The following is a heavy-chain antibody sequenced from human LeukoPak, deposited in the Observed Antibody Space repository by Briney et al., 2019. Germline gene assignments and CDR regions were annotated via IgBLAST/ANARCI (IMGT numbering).Heavy chain of an antibody. J-gene: IGHJ6*03. D-gene: IGHD4-17*01. Sequence: PGGSLRLSCAASGFTFSSYSMNWVRQAPGKGLEWVSSISSSSSYIYYADSVKGRFTISRDNSKNTLYLQMNSLRAEDTAVYYCAKDNVKSYYGDLPYYYYYMDVWGKGTTVTISS. CDR2: ISSSSSYI. CDR1: GFTFSSYS. CDR3: AKDNVKSYYGDLPYYYYYMDV. V-gene: IGHV3-21*01.